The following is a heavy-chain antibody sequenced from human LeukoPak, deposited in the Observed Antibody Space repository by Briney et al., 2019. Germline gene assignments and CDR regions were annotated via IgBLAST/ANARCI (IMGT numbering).Heavy chain of an antibody. J-gene: IGHJ3*02. Sequence: GESLKISCKGSGYSFTSYWFGWVRQMPGKGLEWMGIIYPGDSDTRYSPSFQGQVNISADKSITTAYLQWSSLKASDTAMYYCARRRSTYSGSYYPFDAFDIWGQGTMVTVSS. CDR3: ARRRSTYSGSYYPFDAFDI. CDR2: IYPGDSDT. V-gene: IGHV5-51*01. D-gene: IGHD1-26*01. CDR1: GYSFTSYW.